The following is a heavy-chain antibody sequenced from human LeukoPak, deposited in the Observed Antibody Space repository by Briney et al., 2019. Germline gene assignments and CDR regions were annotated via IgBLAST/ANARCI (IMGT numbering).Heavy chain of an antibody. V-gene: IGHV1-2*02. D-gene: IGHD5-18*01. J-gene: IGHJ4*02. CDR2: INPNSGGT. CDR1: GYTFTGYY. Sequence: ASVKVSRKASGYTFTGYYMHWVRQAPGQGLEWMGWINPNSGGTNYAQKFQGRVTMTRDTSISTAYMELSRLRSDDTAVYYCAREATGGTAMGNYWGQGTLVTVSS. CDR3: AREATGGTAMGNY.